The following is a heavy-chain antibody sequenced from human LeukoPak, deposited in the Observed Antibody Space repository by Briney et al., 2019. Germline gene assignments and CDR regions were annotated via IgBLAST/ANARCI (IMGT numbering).Heavy chain of an antibody. Sequence: GGSLRLSCAASGFTFSSYAMHWVRQAPGKGLEWVAVISYDGSNKYYADSVKGRFTISRDNSKNTLYLQMNSLRAKDTAVYYCARDSEQQLVRRAFDIWGQGTMVTVSS. CDR2: ISYDGSNK. J-gene: IGHJ3*02. D-gene: IGHD6-13*01. CDR3: ARDSEQQLVRRAFDI. V-gene: IGHV3-30-3*01. CDR1: GFTFSSYA.